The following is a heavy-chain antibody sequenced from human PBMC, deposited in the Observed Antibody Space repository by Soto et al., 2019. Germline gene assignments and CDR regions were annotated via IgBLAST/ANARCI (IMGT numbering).Heavy chain of an antibody. CDR1: GGSVSSGHYY. D-gene: IGHD3-10*01. V-gene: IGHV4-61*01. J-gene: IGHJ3*02. CDR3: ARDNADYYGSGSFFVRAFDI. CDR2: IYYTGST. Sequence: SETLSLTCIVFGGSVSSGHYYWSWLRQPPGKGLEWIGYIYYTGSTYYNLSLKSRVTISVDMSKNQFSLKLSSVTAADTAVYYCARDNADYYGSGSFFVRAFDIWGQGTMVTVS.